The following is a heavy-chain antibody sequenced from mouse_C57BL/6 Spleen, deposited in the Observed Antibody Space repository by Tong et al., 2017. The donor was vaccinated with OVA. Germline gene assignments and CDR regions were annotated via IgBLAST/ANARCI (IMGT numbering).Heavy chain of an antibody. D-gene: IGHD3-3*01. V-gene: IGHV14-4*01. CDR3: AITRGLGLDY. J-gene: IGHJ2*01. CDR2: IDPENGDT. Sequence: EVQLQESGAELVRPGASVKLSCTASGFNIKDDYMHWVKQRPEQGLEWIGWIDPENGDTEYASKFQGKATITADTSSNTAYLQLSSLTSEDSAVYFCAITRGLGLDYWGQGTTLTVSS. CDR1: GFNIKDDY.